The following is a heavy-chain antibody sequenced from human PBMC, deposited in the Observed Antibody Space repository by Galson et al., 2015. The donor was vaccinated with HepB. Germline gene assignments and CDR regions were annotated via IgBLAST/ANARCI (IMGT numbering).Heavy chain of an antibody. CDR3: AGDDNTHLGASYGMDV. CDR2: ISSSSGYI. D-gene: IGHD3-16*01. Sequence: SLRLSCAASGFSFSSYTMNWVRQAPGKGLEWVASISSSSGYIYYADSLKGRFTISRDNAKNSLFLQMSSLRAEDTAVYYCAGDDNTHLGASYGMDVWGQGTTVTVSS. CDR1: GFSFSSYT. V-gene: IGHV3-21*01. J-gene: IGHJ6*02.